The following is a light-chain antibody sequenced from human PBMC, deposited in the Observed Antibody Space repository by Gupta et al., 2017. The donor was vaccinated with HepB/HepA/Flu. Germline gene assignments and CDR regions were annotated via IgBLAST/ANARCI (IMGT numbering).Light chain of an antibody. CDR2: GAS. Sequence: EIVLTQSPGTLSLSPGESATLSCRATQSVSSNNLAWYQQKPGQAPRLLIYGASTRATGIPDRFSGSGSATDFTLTIITVEPEDFPVYYCQQYGTSLYTFGQGTNLEIK. J-gene: IGKJ2*01. CDR3: QQYGTSLYT. V-gene: IGKV3-20*01. CDR1: QSVSSNN.